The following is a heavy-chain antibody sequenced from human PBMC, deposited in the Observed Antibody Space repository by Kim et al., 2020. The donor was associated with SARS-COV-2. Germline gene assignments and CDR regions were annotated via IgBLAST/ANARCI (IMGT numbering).Heavy chain of an antibody. CDR3: AKDVLTSHPRGLLYYYYGMDV. CDR2: IWYDGSNK. D-gene: IGHD2-21*02. Sequence: GGSLRLSCAASGFTFSSYGMHWVRQAPGKGLEWVAVIWYDGSNKYYADSVKGRFTISRDNSKNTLYLQMNSLRAEDTAVYYCAKDVLTSHPRGLLYYYYGMDVWGQGTTVTVSS. CDR1: GFTFSSYG. V-gene: IGHV3-33*06. J-gene: IGHJ6*02.